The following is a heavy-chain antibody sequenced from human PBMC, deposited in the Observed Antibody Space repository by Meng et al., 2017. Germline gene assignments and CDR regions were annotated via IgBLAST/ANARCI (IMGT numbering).Heavy chain of an antibody. CDR1: GGTFSSYA. Sequence: SVKVSCKASGGTFSSYAISWVRQAPGQGLEWMGGVIPIFGTANYAQKFQGRVTMTRDTSTSTVYMELSSLRSEDTAVYYCARDPSMVRGVIVYYFDYWGQGTLVTVSS. D-gene: IGHD3-10*01. CDR3: ARDPSMVRGVIVYYFDY. V-gene: IGHV1-69*05. J-gene: IGHJ4*02. CDR2: VIPIFGTA.